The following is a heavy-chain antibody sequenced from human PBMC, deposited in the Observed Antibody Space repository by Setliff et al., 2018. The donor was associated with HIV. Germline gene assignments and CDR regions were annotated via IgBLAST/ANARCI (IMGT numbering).Heavy chain of an antibody. CDR1: GGSISSKSYY. Sequence: SETLSLTCTVSGGSISSKSYYWGWIRQPPGKRLEWIGSIYDSGSTYYNPSLKSRVAISVDTSNNQFPLKLSSVTAADTAVYYCARGLTSVAGWGQGTLVTVSS. J-gene: IGHJ4*02. CDR2: IYDSGST. D-gene: IGHD6-19*01. V-gene: IGHV4-39*01. CDR3: ARGLTSVAG.